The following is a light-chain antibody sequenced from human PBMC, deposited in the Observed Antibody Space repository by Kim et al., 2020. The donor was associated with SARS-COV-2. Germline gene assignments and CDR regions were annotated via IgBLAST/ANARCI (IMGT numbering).Light chain of an antibody. CDR3: GTWDSSLSAWV. J-gene: IGLJ3*02. CDR1: SSNIGNNY. Sequence: GQKVTISCSGSSSNIGNNYVSWYQQLPGTAPKLLIYDMNKRPSGIPDRVSGSKSGTSATLGITGLQTGDEADYYCGTWDSSLSAWVFGGGTKLTVL. CDR2: DMN. V-gene: IGLV1-51*01.